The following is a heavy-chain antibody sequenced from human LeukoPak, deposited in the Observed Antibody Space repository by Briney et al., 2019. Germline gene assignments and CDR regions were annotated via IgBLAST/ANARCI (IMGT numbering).Heavy chain of an antibody. J-gene: IGHJ3*02. Sequence: QSGGSLRLSCAASGFNFSSYGMHWVRQAPGKGLEWVAVISYDGSNKYYADSVKGRFTISRDNSKNTLYLQMNSLRAEDTAVYYCARFSSGYTAFDIWGQGTMVTVSS. CDR1: GFNFSSYG. CDR3: ARFSSGYTAFDI. CDR2: ISYDGSNK. D-gene: IGHD6-19*01. V-gene: IGHV3-30*03.